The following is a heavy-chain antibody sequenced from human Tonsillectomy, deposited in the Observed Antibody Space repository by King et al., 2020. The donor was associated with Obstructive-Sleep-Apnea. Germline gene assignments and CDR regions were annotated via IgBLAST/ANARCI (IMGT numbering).Heavy chain of an antibody. D-gene: IGHD1-26*01. Sequence: VQLVESGGGVVQPGRSLRLSCAASGFTFSNYAMHWVRQAPGKGLDGGAVISYDGGNKFYADSVKGRFTISRDNSKNTLWLQMDSLRAEDTAVYYCARDRISGGYSVRGMDVWGQGTTVTVSS. V-gene: IGHV3-30*04. CDR1: GFTFSNYA. CDR3: ARDRISGGYSVRGMDV. CDR2: ISYDGGNK. J-gene: IGHJ6*02.